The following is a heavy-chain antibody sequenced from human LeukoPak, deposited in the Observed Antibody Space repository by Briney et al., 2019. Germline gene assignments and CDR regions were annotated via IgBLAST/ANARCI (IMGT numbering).Heavy chain of an antibody. CDR3: ARESKAFDY. J-gene: IGHJ4*02. CDR2: INPTGGST. V-gene: IGHV1-46*01. CDR1: GYTFTSYY. Sequence: GSVKVSCKASGYTFTSYYMHWVRQAPGQGLEWMGLINPTGGSTSYAQQFQGRVSMSRDTSTSTVYMEMSSLTSEDTALYYCARESKAFDYWGQGTLVTASS.